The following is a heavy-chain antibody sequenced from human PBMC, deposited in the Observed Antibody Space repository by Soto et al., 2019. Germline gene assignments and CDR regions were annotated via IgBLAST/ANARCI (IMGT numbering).Heavy chain of an antibody. Sequence: APVKVSCKASGVTFSNYALSCVRQAPGQGLEWMGGIIPIFGTANYAQKFQGRVTITADESTSTAYMELSSLNSEDTAVYYCARASQTPRFNYYYYGLDVWGQGTTVTVSS. J-gene: IGHJ6*02. CDR2: IIPIFGTA. CDR1: GVTFSNYA. V-gene: IGHV1-69*13. D-gene: IGHD2-15*01. CDR3: ARASQTPRFNYYYYGLDV.